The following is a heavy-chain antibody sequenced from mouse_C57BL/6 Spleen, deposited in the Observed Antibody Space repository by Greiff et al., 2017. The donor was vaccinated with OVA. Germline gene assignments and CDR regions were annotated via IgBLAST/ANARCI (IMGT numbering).Heavy chain of an antibody. CDR2: IWSGGST. CDR1: GSCLTSYG. J-gene: IGHJ4*01. Sequence: SLPFLFPPSPRLSLHSTVSGSCLTSYGVHWVRQSPGKGLEWLGVIWSGGSTDYNAAFISRLSISKDNSKTHVFFKMNSLQADDTAIYYCARGGLRLYAMDYWGQGTSVTVSS. CDR3: ARGGLRLYAMDY. V-gene: IGHV2-2*01. D-gene: IGHD2-4*01.